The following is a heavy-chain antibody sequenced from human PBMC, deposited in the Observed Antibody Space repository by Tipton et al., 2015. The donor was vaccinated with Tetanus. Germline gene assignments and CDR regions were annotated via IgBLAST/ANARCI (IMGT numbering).Heavy chain of an antibody. CDR2: IYSGGSST. V-gene: IGHV3-23*03. J-gene: IGHJ4*02. CDR3: AKDGGYCSSTSCYGSGYFDY. D-gene: IGHD2-2*01. CDR1: GFAFSSYA. Sequence: LRLSCAASGFAFSSYAMSWVRQAPGKGLEWVSVIYSGGSSTYYADSVKGRFTISRDNSKNTLYLQMNSLRAEDTAVYYCAKDGGYCSSTSCYGSGYFDYWGQGTLVTVSS.